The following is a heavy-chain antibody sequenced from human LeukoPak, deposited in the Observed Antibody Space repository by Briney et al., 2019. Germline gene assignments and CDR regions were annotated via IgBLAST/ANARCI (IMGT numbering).Heavy chain of an antibody. D-gene: IGHD5-24*01. Sequence: SETLSLTCTVSGGSISSYYWSWIRQPPGKGLEWIGYIYYRGSTNYNPSLKSRVTISIDTSKNQVSLKLSSVTAADTAVYYCARGKMDFDYWGQGTLVTASS. V-gene: IGHV4-59*01. J-gene: IGHJ4*02. CDR3: ARGKMDFDY. CDR2: IYYRGST. CDR1: GGSISSYY.